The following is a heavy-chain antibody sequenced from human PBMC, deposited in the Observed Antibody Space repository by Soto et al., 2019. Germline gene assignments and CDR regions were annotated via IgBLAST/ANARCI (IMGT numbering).Heavy chain of an antibody. CDR3: ARPPQGGRIAAAHGGYFQH. D-gene: IGHD6-13*01. V-gene: IGHV3-30-3*01. Sequence: QVQLVESGGGVVQPGRSLRLSCAASGFTFSSYAMHWVRQAPGKGLEWVAVISYDGSNKYYADSVKGRFTISRDNSKNTLYLQMNSLRAEDTAVYYCARPPQGGRIAAAHGGYFQHWGQGTLVTVSS. CDR1: GFTFSSYA. J-gene: IGHJ1*01. CDR2: ISYDGSNK.